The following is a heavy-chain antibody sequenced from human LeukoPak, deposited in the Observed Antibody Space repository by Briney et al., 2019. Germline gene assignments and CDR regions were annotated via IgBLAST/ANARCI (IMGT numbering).Heavy chain of an antibody. D-gene: IGHD5-18*01. V-gene: IGHV3-11*04. CDR3: ARVGSREYRVYYYMDV. CDR2: ISSSGTSI. Sequence: PGGSLRLSCAASGFTFSDYYMSWIRQAPGKGLEWVSFISSSGTSIYYADSVKGRFTISRDNAKNSLYLQMSSLRAEDTAVYYCARVGSREYRVYYYMDVWGKGTTVTVSS. CDR1: GFTFSDYY. J-gene: IGHJ6*03.